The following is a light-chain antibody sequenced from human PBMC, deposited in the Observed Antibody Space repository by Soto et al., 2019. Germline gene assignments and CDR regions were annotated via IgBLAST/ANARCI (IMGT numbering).Light chain of an antibody. CDR3: TSYTSCGTDV. CDR1: SSDVGGYNY. CDR2: DVS. J-gene: IGLJ1*01. Sequence: QSVLTEPASVSGSPGQSITISCTGTSSDVGGYNYVSWYQQHPGKVPKLMIYDVSNRPSGVSNRFSGSKSGNTASLNISGLQAEDEADYYCTSYTSCGTDVFGTGTKVTVL. V-gene: IGLV2-14*03.